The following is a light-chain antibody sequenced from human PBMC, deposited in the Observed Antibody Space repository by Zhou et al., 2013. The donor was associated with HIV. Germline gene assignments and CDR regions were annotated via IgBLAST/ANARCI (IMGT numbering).Light chain of an antibody. V-gene: IGLV2-14*03. CDR2: DVN. CDR1: SSDVGAYNY. Sequence: QSALTQPASVSGSPGQSITISCTGTSSDVGAYNYVSWYQQHPGKAPKLIIYDVNKRPSGISNRFSGSKSGNTASLTISGLQAEDEADFYXSSYTSAVTYVFGTGTKVTVL. J-gene: IGLJ1*01. CDR3: SSYTSAVTYV.